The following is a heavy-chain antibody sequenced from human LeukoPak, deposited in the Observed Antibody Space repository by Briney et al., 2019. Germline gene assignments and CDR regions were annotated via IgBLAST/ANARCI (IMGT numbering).Heavy chain of an antibody. CDR3: ARGTCSSGWFYYGMDV. V-gene: IGHV1-2*02. J-gene: IGHJ6*02. D-gene: IGHD6-19*01. CDR2: INPNSGGA. Sequence: ASVKVSCKASGYTFTGYYMHWVRQAPGQGLEWMGWINPNSGGANYAQKFQGRVTMTRDTSISTAYMELSRLRSDDTAVYYCARGTCSSGWFYYGMDVWGQGTTVTVSS. CDR1: GYTFTGYY.